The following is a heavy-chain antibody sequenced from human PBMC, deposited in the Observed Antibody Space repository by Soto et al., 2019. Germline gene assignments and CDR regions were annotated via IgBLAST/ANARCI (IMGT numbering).Heavy chain of an antibody. J-gene: IGHJ6*02. V-gene: IGHV3-48*03. CDR2: ISSSGSTI. D-gene: IGHD3-9*01. CDR3: ARDLASYYDILTGYSYYYYYYGMDV. CDR1: GFTFSSYE. Sequence: GGSLRLSCAASGFTFSSYEMNWVRQAPGKGLEWVSYISSSGSTIYYADSVKGRFTISRDNAKNSLYLQMNSLRAEDTAVYYCARDLASYYDILTGYSYYYYYYGMDVWGQGTTVTVSS.